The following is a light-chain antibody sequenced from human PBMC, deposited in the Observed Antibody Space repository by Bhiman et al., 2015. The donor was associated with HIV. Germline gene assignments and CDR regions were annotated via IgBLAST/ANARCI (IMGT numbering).Light chain of an antibody. Sequence: SYELTQPPSVSESPGQTATITCSGDALSKQYVFWYQQKPGQAPVLVIYRDTERPSGIPERFSGSSSGTTVTLTISGVQAEDEADYYCQSADSSGTYKVFGTGTKVTVL. CDR2: RDT. J-gene: IGLJ1*01. CDR3: QSADSSGTYKV. V-gene: IGLV3-25*03. CDR1: ALSKQY.